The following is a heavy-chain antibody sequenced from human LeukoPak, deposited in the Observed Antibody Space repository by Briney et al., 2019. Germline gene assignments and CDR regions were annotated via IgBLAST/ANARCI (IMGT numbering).Heavy chain of an antibody. D-gene: IGHD2-15*01. CDR1: GYTFTGHY. J-gene: IGHJ4*02. Sequence: SVKVSCKASGYTFTGHYMHWVRQAPGQGLEWMGGIIPIFGTANYAQKFQGRVTITADESTSTAYMELSSLRSEDTAVYYCARLYCSGGSCYPSDYWGQGTLVTVSS. V-gene: IGHV1-69*13. CDR2: IIPIFGTA. CDR3: ARLYCSGGSCYPSDY.